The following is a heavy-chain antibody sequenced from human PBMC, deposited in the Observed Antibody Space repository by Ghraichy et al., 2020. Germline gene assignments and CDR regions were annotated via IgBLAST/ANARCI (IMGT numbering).Heavy chain of an antibody. CDR2: IRSKANSYAT. J-gene: IGHJ4*02. CDR3: TPLGYSSGWYDGY. D-gene: IGHD6-19*01. Sequence: GGSLRLSCAASGFTFSGSAMHWVRQASGKGLEWVGRIRSKANSYATAYAASVKGRFTISRDDSKNTAYLQMNSLKTEDTAVYYCTPLGYSSGWYDGYWGQGTLVTVSS. V-gene: IGHV3-73*01. CDR1: GFTFSGSA.